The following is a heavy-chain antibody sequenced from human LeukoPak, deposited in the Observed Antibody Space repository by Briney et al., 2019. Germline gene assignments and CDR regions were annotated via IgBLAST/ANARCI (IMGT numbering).Heavy chain of an antibody. CDR3: ARDHLMYCDFWSGYSWFDP. CDR2: ISGSGGTT. D-gene: IGHD3-3*01. Sequence: GGSLRLSCAASGFTFSSYAMSWVRQAPGKGLEWVSTISGSGGTTYYADSVKGRFTISRDNAKNSLYLQMNSLRAEDTAVYYCARDHLMYCDFWSGYSWFDPWGQGTLVTVSS. J-gene: IGHJ5*02. CDR1: GFTFSSYA. V-gene: IGHV3-23*01.